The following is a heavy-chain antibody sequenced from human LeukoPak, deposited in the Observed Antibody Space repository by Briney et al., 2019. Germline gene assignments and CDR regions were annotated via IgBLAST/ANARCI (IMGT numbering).Heavy chain of an antibody. CDR1: GYTFINNW. CDR2: INPTGTGT. D-gene: IGHD3-10*01. J-gene: IGHJ5*02. CDR3: ARDNSVGDIAWWFDP. V-gene: IGHV1-46*01. Sequence: ASVKVSCKASGYTFINNWMHWVRQAPGQGLEWTGLINPTGTGTLYAQKFQGRVTMARDMSTSTDYMELSSLRSEDTAVYYCARDNSVGDIAWWFDPWGQGTLVTVSS.